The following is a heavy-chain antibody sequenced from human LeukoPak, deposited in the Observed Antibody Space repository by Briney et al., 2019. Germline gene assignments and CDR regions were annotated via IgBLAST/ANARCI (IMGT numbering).Heavy chain of an antibody. CDR2: MNQDGSEK. Sequence: AGGSLRLSCAASGFTFSSRWMSWVRQAPGKGLEWVANMNQDGSEKYYMDSVKGRFTISRDNAKNSLYLQMNSLRVEDTAVYYCVSSFIARGYGINCWGQGTLVTVSS. J-gene: IGHJ4*02. V-gene: IGHV3-7*01. CDR1: GFTFSSRW. D-gene: IGHD5-12*01. CDR3: VSSFIARGYGINC.